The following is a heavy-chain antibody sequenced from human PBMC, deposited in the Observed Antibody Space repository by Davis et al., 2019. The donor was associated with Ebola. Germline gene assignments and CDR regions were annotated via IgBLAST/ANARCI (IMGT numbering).Heavy chain of an antibody. V-gene: IGHV3-21*04. Sequence: GESLKISCAASGFTFSSYWMSWVRQAPGKGLEWVSSITSSPYIYYADSVKGRFTISRDYTKNSLYLQMNSLRADDTAVYYCAKDLERLRLGELDYWGQGTLVTVSS. J-gene: IGHJ4*02. CDR2: ITSSPYI. D-gene: IGHD3-16*01. CDR1: GFTFSSYW. CDR3: AKDLERLRLGELDY.